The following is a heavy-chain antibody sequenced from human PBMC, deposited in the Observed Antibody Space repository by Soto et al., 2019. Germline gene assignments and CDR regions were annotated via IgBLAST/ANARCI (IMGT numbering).Heavy chain of an antibody. J-gene: IGHJ5*02. Sequence: SETLSLTCTVSGGSISSYYWSWIRQPPGKGLEWIGYIYYSGSTNYNPSLKSRVTISVDTPKNQFSLKLSSVTAADTAVYYCASVHGDNWFDPWGQGTLVTVSS. CDR1: GGSISSYY. V-gene: IGHV4-59*01. CDR3: ASVHGDNWFDP. CDR2: IYYSGST. D-gene: IGHD2-8*01.